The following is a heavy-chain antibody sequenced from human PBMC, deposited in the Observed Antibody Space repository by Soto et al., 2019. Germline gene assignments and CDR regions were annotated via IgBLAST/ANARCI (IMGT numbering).Heavy chain of an antibody. J-gene: IGHJ4*02. CDR1: GGSISSGGYY. V-gene: IGHV4-31*03. CDR2: IYYSGST. Sequence: TSETLSLTCTVSGGSISSGGYYWSWIRQHPGKGLEWIGYIYYSGSTYYNPSLKSRVTISVDTSKNQFSLKLSSVTAADTAVYYCGRGGGGITGTTGLDYWGQGTLVTVSS. CDR3: GRGGGGITGTTGLDY. D-gene: IGHD1-7*01.